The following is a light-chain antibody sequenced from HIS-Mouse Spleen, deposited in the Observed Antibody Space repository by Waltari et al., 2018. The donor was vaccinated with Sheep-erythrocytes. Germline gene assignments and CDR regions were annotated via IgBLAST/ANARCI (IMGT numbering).Light chain of an antibody. CDR2: YDD. CDR1: SSTIGNKA. J-gene: IGLJ2*01. CDR3: AAWDDSLNGVV. Sequence: QSVMTQPPSVSEAPRQRVTIPCSGSSSTIGNKAVNWYQQLPGKAPKLLIYYDDLLPSGVSDRFSGSKSGTSASLAISGLQSEDEADYYCAAWDDSLNGVVFGGGTKLTVL. V-gene: IGLV1-36*01.